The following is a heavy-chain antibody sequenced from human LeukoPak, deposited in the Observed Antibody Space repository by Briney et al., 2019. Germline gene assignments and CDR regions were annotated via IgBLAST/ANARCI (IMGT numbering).Heavy chain of an antibody. D-gene: IGHD3-16*01. CDR1: AFICSCHW. Sequence: PPGVSVRLSCEGSAFICSCHWMIWLRQAPGMGREWVASIKEDGSERQYVDSVKGRLSISRDNTKGSLFLQLNSLRAEETAVYFCARGGGLDVWGQGATLTVSS. V-gene: IGHV3-7*03. CDR2: IKEDGSER. J-gene: IGHJ6*02. CDR3: ARGGGLDV.